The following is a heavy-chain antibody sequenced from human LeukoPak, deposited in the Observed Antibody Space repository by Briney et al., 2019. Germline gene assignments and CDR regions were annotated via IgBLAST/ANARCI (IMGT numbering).Heavy chain of an antibody. CDR3: ARDSRFSSIAARYLDVFDI. Sequence: SETLCLTCTVSGGSISSYYWSWIRQPPGKGLEWIGCIYYSGSTEYNPSLKSRVTISVDTSKNQFSLKLRSVTAADTAVYYCARDSRFSSIAARYLDVFDIWGQGTMVTVSS. V-gene: IGHV4-59*01. J-gene: IGHJ3*02. CDR1: GGSISSYY. D-gene: IGHD6-6*01. CDR2: IYYSGST.